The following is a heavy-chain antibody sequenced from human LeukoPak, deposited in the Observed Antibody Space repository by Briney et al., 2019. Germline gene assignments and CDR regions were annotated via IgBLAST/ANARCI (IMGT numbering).Heavy chain of an antibody. CDR2: ISWNSGSI. J-gene: IGHJ4*02. V-gene: IGHV3-9*01. CDR3: AKIDYGGND. D-gene: IGHD4-23*01. CDR1: GFTFDDYA. Sequence: GRSLRLSCAASGFTFDDYAMHWVRQAPGKGLEWVSGISWNSGSIGYGDSVKGRFTISRDNAKNSLYLQMNSLRAEDTALYYCAKIDYGGNDWGQGTLVTVSS.